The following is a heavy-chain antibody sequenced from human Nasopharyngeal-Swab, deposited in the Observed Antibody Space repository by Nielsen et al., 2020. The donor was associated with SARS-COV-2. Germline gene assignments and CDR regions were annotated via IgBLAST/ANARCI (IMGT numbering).Heavy chain of an antibody. V-gene: IGHV3-7*05. J-gene: IGHJ4*02. CDR3: VRGSSAVFGPGIDH. Sequence: GESLKISCAASGFTFRNYWMHWVRQAPGKRLEWVARINEGGSEEGYVALSRGRFTISRDNAENSPYLQMNNLRAEDTALYFCVRGSSAVFGPGIDHWGQGTLVTVSS. D-gene: IGHD1-26*01. CDR1: GFTFRNYW. CDR2: INEGGSEE.